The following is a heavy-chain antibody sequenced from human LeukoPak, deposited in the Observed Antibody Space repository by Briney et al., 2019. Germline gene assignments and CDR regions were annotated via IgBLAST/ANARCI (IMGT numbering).Heavy chain of an antibody. Sequence: GGSLRLSCAASGFTFSSYAMSWVRQAPGKGLEWVSAISGSGGSTYYADSVEGRFTISRDNFKNTLYLQMSSLRAEDTAVYYCAKSPLAQLVSFFDYWGQGTLVTVSS. CDR2: ISGSGGST. V-gene: IGHV3-23*01. J-gene: IGHJ4*02. CDR3: AKSPLAQLVSFFDY. CDR1: GFTFSSYA. D-gene: IGHD6-6*01.